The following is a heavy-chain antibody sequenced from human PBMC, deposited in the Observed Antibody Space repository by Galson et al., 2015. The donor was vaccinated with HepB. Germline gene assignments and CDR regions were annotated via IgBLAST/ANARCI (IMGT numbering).Heavy chain of an antibody. CDR1: GGTFSSYA. V-gene: IGHV1-69*06. CDR2: IIPIFGTA. CDR3: ARGTSYYDFWSGYYSYYMDV. D-gene: IGHD3-3*01. Sequence: SVKVSCKASGGTFSSYAISWVRQAPGQGLEWMGGIIPIFGTANYAQKFQGRVTITADKSTSTAYMELSSLRSEDTAVYYCARGTSYYDFWSGYYSYYMDVWGKGTTVTVSS. J-gene: IGHJ6*03.